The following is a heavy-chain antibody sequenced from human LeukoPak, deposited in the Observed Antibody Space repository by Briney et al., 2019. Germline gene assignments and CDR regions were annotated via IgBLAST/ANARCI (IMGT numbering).Heavy chain of an antibody. J-gene: IGHJ4*02. CDR1: GFTFSSYA. Sequence: GGSLRLSCAASGFTFSSYAMSWVRQAPGKGLEWVSAIRGSGGSTYYADSVKGRFTLSRDNSKNTLYLQMNSLRAEDTAVYYCAKFLPTHIVVANYYFDYWGQGTLVTVSS. D-gene: IGHD2-21*01. V-gene: IGHV3-23*01. CDR3: AKFLPTHIVVANYYFDY. CDR2: IRGSGGST.